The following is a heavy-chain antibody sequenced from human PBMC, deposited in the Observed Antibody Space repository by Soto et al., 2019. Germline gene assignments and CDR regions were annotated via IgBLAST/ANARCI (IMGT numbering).Heavy chain of an antibody. CDR3: ARRDRSGYSGWLDT. Sequence: QVQLQESGPGLVKPSQTLSLTCTVSGGSISDGYYWSWIRQHPGKGLEWIGSISYSGSTSYNPSLKSRLTLSVDRSKSQFSLNLSSVTAADTAVYYCARRDRSGYSGWLDTWGQGTLVTVSS. V-gene: IGHV4-31*03. J-gene: IGHJ5*02. CDR1: GGSISDGYY. CDR2: ISYSGST. D-gene: IGHD3-22*01.